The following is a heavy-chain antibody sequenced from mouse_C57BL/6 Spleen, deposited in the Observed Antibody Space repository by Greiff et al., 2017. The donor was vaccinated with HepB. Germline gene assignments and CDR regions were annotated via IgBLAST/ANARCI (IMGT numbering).Heavy chain of an antibody. J-gene: IGHJ4*01. V-gene: IGHV5-17*01. CDR1: GFTFSDYG. CDR2: ISSGSSTI. Sequence: EVKLVESGGGLVKPGGSLKLSCAASGFTFSDYGMHWVRQAPEKGLEWVAYISSGSSTIYYADTVKGRFTISRDNAKNTLFLQMTSLRSEDTAMYYCARVYDGYYVYAMDYWGQGTSVTVSS. D-gene: IGHD2-3*01. CDR3: ARVYDGYYVYAMDY.